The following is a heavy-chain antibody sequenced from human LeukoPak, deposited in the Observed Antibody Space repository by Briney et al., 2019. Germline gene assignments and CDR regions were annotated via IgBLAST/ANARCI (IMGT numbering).Heavy chain of an antibody. CDR2: IYTSGST. V-gene: IGHV4-61*02. CDR1: GGSISSGSYY. CDR3: ARGAFDL. J-gene: IGHJ2*01. Sequence: SETLSLTCTVSGGSISSGSYYWSWIRQPAGKGLEWIGRIYTSGSTHYNPSLKSRVTISVDTSKNQFSLKLSSVTAADTAVYYCARGAFDLWGRGTLVTVSS.